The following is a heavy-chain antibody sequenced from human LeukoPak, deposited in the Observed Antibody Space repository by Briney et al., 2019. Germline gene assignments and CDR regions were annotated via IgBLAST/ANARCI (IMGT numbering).Heavy chain of an antibody. J-gene: IGHJ4*02. D-gene: IGHD2-21*01. Sequence: PGGSLRLSCAASGFTFSSYWMHWVRQAPGKGLVWVLRINTDGRSTSYGDSVKGRFTISRDNAKNTLYMQMNSLRAEDTAVYYCVRDVWGDRDSYFDYWGQGTLVTVST. CDR2: INTDGRST. CDR3: VRDVWGDRDSYFDY. CDR1: GFTFSSYW. V-gene: IGHV3-74*01.